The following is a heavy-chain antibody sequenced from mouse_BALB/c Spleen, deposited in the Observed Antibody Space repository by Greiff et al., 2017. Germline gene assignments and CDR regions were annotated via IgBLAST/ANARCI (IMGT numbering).Heavy chain of an antibody. CDR2: ILPGSGST. J-gene: IGHJ4*01. D-gene: IGHD1-2*01. V-gene: IGHV1-9*01. Sequence: QVQLQQSGAELMKPGASVKISCTATGYSFSSYWIEWVKQRPGHGLEWIGEILPGSGSTNYTENINGKGTSTADTTTKAVYMQLSRLTSEDSVVYYGARAYGYVRDYWGQGTSVTVSS. CDR1: GYSFSSYW. CDR3: ARAYGYVRDY.